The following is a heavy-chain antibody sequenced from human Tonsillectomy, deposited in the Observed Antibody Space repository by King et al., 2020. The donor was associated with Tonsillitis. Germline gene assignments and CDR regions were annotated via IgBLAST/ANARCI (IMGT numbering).Heavy chain of an antibody. Sequence: QLVQSGAEVKKPGASVKVSCKASGYTFTNYDINWVRQGTGQGLEWMGWMDPSSGDADYSQKFQGRVAMTRNTSISTAFMEIRSLRSEGTAVYYCARGVDFWGQGTLVTVSS. J-gene: IGHJ4*02. CDR2: MDPSSGDA. CDR3: ARGVDF. CDR1: GYTFTNYD. V-gene: IGHV1-8*02.